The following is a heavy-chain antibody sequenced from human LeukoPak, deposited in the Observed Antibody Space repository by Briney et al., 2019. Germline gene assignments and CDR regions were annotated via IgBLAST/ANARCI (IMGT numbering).Heavy chain of an antibody. CDR2: IRYDGSNK. D-gene: IGHD3-22*01. Sequence: GSLRLSCAASGFTFSSYGMHWVRQAPGKGLEWVAFIRYDGSNKYYADSVKGRFTISRDNSKNTLYLQMNSLRAEDTAVYYCAKDSAPLVVITTSDYFDYWGQGTLVTVSS. CDR1: GFTFSSYG. CDR3: AKDSAPLVVITTSDYFDY. V-gene: IGHV3-30*02. J-gene: IGHJ4*02.